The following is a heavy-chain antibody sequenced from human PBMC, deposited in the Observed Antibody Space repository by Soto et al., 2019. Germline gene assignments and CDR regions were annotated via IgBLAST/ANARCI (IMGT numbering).Heavy chain of an antibody. V-gene: IGHV3-23*01. J-gene: IGHJ6*02. CDR1: GFTFSNYA. CDR3: AKAHDDTGSSLYSMDV. Sequence: EVQLLEFGGDLVQPGGSLRLSCAASGFTFSNYAMSWVRQAPGKGLEWVSAISAYGASPYYRDSVRGRFTISRDNSKNTLYLQMDGLRAEDTAIYYCAKAHDDTGSSLYSMDVWGQGTTVTVSS. CDR2: ISAYGASP. D-gene: IGHD3-10*01.